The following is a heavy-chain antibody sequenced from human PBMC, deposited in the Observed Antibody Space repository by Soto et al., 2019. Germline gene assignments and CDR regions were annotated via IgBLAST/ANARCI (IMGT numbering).Heavy chain of an antibody. CDR1: SGSLSSYF. Sequence: PSETLSLTCTVSSGSLSSYFWTWIRQPAGKGLEWIGRVYTSGSTNYNPSLKSRVTMSVDTSKNQFSLKLSSVTAADTAVYYCARLGTNGQTLDYWGQGTLVTVSS. CDR2: VYTSGST. D-gene: IGHD3-16*01. CDR3: ARLGTNGQTLDY. J-gene: IGHJ4*02. V-gene: IGHV4-4*07.